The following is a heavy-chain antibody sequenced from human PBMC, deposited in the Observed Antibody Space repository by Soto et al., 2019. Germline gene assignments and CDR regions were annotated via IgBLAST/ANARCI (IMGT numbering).Heavy chain of an antibody. Sequence: SETLSLTCTVSGGSISSGGYYWSWIRQHPGKGLEWIGYIYYSGSTYYNPSLKSRVTISVDTSKNQFSLKLSSVTAADTAVYYCARAPVYSSSSPFASWGRGTLVTVSS. J-gene: IGHJ4*02. D-gene: IGHD6-6*01. CDR3: ARAPVYSSSSPFAS. CDR2: IYYSGST. V-gene: IGHV4-31*03. CDR1: GGSISSGGYY.